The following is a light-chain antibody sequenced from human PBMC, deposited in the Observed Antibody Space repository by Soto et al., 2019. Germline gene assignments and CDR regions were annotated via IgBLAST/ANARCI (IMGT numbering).Light chain of an antibody. J-gene: IGKJ4*01. CDR1: QSVGSN. CDR2: GAS. V-gene: IGKV3-15*01. CDR3: QQYNNWPLT. Sequence: EIVMTQSPATLSVSPGERATLSCRASQSVGSNLAWYQQKPGQLPRLLIYGASTRATGIPARFSGSGSGTEFTLTISSLQSEDFAVYYCQQYNNWPLTFGGGTKVEIK.